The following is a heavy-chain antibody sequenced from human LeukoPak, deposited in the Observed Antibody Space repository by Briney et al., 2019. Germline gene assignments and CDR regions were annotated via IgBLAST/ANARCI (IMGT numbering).Heavy chain of an antibody. D-gene: IGHD1-1*01. CDR2: ISSSRSYI. Sequence: GGSLRLSCAASGFTFSSYSLNWVPHAPGKGLECGSSISSSRSYIYYADAPERRFTISRDNAKNSLYLQKNRRRADVTAVYNCARDDGTYPDYWGQGTLVT. CDR3: ARDDGTYPDY. V-gene: IGHV3-21*03. J-gene: IGHJ4*02. CDR1: GFTFSSYS.